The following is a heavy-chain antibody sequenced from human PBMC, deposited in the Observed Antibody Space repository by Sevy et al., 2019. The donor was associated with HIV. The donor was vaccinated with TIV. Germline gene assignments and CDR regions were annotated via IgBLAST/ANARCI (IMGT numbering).Heavy chain of an antibody. CDR2: ISVYNANT. CDR1: GYTFTNYD. D-gene: IGHD1-20*01. Sequence: ASVKVSCKASGYTFTNYDITWVRQAPGQGLEGMGRISVYNANTNYAQKFLGRITMTTDTSTSTAYMELRSLISDDTAVYYCARNYNWNSIDYWGQGTLVTVSS. V-gene: IGHV1-18*01. CDR3: ARNYNWNSIDY. J-gene: IGHJ4*02.